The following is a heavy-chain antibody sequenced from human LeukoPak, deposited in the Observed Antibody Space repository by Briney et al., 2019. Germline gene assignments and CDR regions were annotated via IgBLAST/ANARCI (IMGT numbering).Heavy chain of an antibody. V-gene: IGHV1-2*02. J-gene: IGHJ4*02. CDR3: ARDWRIGYCSGGSCYSGDY. CDR2: INPNSGGT. D-gene: IGHD2-15*01. Sequence: ASVKVSCKASGYTFTGYYMHWVRQDPGQGLEWMGWINPNSGGTNYAQKFQGRVTMTRDTSISTAYMELSRLRSDDTAVYYCARDWRIGYCSGGSCYSGDYWGQGTLVTVSS. CDR1: GYTFTGYY.